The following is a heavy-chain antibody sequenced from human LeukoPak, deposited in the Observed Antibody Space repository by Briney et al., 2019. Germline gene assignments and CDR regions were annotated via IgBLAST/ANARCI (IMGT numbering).Heavy chain of an antibody. D-gene: IGHD6-25*01. Sequence: PGRSLRLSCAASGFTFGSYGMHWVRQAPGKGLEWVAVIWHDGSNKIYADSVKGRFTISRDNSKNTLYLHLNSLRGEDTAVYYCARDQRGAWFDPWGQGTLVTVFS. J-gene: IGHJ5*02. CDR3: ARDQRGAWFDP. V-gene: IGHV3-33*01. CDR2: IWHDGSNK. CDR1: GFTFGSYG.